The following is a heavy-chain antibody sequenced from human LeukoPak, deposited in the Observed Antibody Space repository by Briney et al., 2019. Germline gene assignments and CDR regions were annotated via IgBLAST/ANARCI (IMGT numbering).Heavy chain of an antibody. D-gene: IGHD6-13*01. CDR3: AGAPGYGDAFDV. J-gene: IGHJ3*01. CDR2: ISAYYGNT. CDR1: GYTFSTYG. V-gene: IGHV1-18*01. Sequence: ASVKVSCKASGYTFSTYGINWVRQAPGQGLEWMGWISAYYGNTNYAEKIQGRVTMTTDTYTSTAYMELRSLRYDDPAVYYCAGAPGYGDAFDVWGQGTVVTVSS.